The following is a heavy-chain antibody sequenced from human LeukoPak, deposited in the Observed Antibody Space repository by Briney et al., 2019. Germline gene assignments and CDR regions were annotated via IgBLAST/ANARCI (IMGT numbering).Heavy chain of an antibody. D-gene: IGHD3-3*01. J-gene: IGHJ5*02. V-gene: IGHV3-66*02. CDR1: GFTVSSNY. CDR3: ARDYYDRNWFDP. CDR2: IYSGGST. Sequence: GGSLRLSCAASGFTVSSNYMSWVRQAPGKGLEWVSVIYSGGSTYYADSVKGRFTISRDNSKNTLYLQMDSLRAEDTAVYYCARDYYDRNWFDPWGQGTLVTVSS.